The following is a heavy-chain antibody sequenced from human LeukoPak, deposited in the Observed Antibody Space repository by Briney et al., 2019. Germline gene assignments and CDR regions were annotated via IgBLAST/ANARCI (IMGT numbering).Heavy chain of an antibody. V-gene: IGHV3-23*01. CDR1: GITLSNYG. J-gene: IGHJ5*02. D-gene: IGHD3-9*01. CDR3: ASTQRYYDILTGYPSGGWFDP. Sequence: GGSLRLSCAVSGITLSNYGMSWVRQAPGKGLEWVAGISDSGGNTKYADSVKGRFTISRDNPKNTLYLQMNSLRAEDTAVYYCASTQRYYDILTGYPSGGWFDPWGQGTLVTVSS. CDR2: ISDSGGNT.